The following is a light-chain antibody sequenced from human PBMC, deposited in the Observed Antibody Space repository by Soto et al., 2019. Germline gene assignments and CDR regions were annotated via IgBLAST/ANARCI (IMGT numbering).Light chain of an antibody. J-gene: IGKJ4*01. CDR1: QDSSNY. V-gene: IGKV1-33*01. CDR2: DAS. CDR3: QQYDNLPLT. Sequence: DIQMTQSPSSLSASVGDRVTITCQASQDSSNYLNWYQQKPGKAPKLLIYDASNLETGVPYRFSGSGSGTDFTFTISSLQPEDIATYYCQQYDNLPLTFGGGTKVEIK.